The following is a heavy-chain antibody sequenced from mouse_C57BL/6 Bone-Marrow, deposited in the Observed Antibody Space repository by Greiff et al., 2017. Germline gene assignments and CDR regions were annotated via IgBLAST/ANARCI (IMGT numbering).Heavy chain of an antibody. J-gene: IGHJ1*03. V-gene: IGHV14-4*01. Sequence: EVQLQQSGAELVRPGASVKLSCTASGFNIKDDYMHWVKQRPEQGLEWIGWIDPENGDTEYASKFQGKATITADTSSNTAYLQLSSLTSEDTAVYYCTCSYYWYFDVWGTGTTVTVSS. CDR3: TCSYYWYFDV. CDR2: IDPENGDT. D-gene: IGHD1-1*01. CDR1: GFNIKDDY.